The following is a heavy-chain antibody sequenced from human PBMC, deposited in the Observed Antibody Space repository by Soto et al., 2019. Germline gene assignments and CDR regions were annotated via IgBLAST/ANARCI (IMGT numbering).Heavy chain of an antibody. D-gene: IGHD6-13*01. Sequence: EVQLVQSGAEVKKPGESLKISCKAFRYSFTDYWIGWVRQMPGKGLEWMGFIYPGDSDTRYSPSFQGQVTISADKSISTAYLQGNSLKASDSAIYFCASHTSSWYYFDHWGQGTVVTVSS. CDR3: ASHTSSWYYFDH. J-gene: IGHJ4*02. V-gene: IGHV5-51*01. CDR2: IYPGDSDT. CDR1: RYSFTDYW.